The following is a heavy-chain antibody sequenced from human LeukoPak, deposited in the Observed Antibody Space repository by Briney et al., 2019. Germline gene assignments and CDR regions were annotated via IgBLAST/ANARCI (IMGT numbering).Heavy chain of an antibody. CDR1: GFTVSSNY. CDR3: ASRSYSSSSRDY. CDR2: IYSGGST. J-gene: IGHJ4*02. Sequence: PGGSLRLSCAASGFTVSSNYMSWVRQAPGKGLEWVSVIYSGGSTYYADSVKGRFTISRDNSKNTLYLQMNSLRAEDTAVYYCASRSYSSSSRDYWGQGTLVTVS. D-gene: IGHD6-6*01. V-gene: IGHV3-53*01.